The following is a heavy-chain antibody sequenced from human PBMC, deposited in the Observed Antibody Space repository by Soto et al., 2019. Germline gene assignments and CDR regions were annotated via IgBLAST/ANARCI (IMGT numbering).Heavy chain of an antibody. CDR1: GGTFGTSA. Sequence: QVQLVQSGAEVKKPGSSVTVSCKASGGTFGTSAIGWVGKAPGKGLEGMGGLIPIFPTPDYEQKFQGRVTITADESTSTASMELTSLRSEDTAVYYCARDKDRQQLGGNYYYGIDVWGQGTTVTVSS. J-gene: IGHJ6*02. V-gene: IGHV1-69*12. CDR2: LIPIFPTP. CDR3: ARDKDRQQLGGNYYYGIDV. D-gene: IGHD3-3*02.